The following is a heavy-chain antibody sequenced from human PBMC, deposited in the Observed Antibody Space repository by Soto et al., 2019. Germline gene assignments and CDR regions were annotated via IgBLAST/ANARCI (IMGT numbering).Heavy chain of an antibody. J-gene: IGHJ6*02. Sequence: GGSLRLSCAASGFTFSSYWMHWVRQAPGKGLVWVSRINSDGSSTSYADSVKGRFTISRDNAKNTLYLQMNSLRAEDTAVYYCAVGPTKMNYYYYYGMDVWGQGTTVTVSS. D-gene: IGHD1-26*01. V-gene: IGHV3-74*01. CDR3: AVGPTKMNYYYYYGMDV. CDR2: INSDGSST. CDR1: GFTFSSYW.